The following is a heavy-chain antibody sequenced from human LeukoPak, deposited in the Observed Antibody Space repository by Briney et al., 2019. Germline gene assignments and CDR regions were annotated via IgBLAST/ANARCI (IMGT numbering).Heavy chain of an antibody. CDR1: GGTFSSYA. J-gene: IGHJ4*02. Sequence: ASVKVSCKASGGTFSSYAISWVRQAPGQGLEWMGGITPIFGTANYAQKFQGRVTITADESTSTAYMELSSLRSEDTAVYYCARDEDGKLDYWGQGTLVTVSS. CDR3: ARDEDGKLDY. D-gene: IGHD5-24*01. CDR2: ITPIFGTA. V-gene: IGHV1-69*13.